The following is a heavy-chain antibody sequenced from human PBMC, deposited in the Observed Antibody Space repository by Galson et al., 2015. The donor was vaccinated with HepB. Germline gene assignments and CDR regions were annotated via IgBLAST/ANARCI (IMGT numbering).Heavy chain of an antibody. Sequence: SVKVSCKASGYTFTSYGISWVRQAPGQGLEWMGWISAYNGNTNYAQKLQGRVTMTTDTSTSTAYMELRSLRSDDTAVYYCARDVIHIAARYPIDYWGQGTLVTVSS. CDR3: ARDVIHIAARYPIDY. V-gene: IGHV1-18*04. D-gene: IGHD6-6*01. J-gene: IGHJ4*02. CDR2: ISAYNGNT. CDR1: GYTFTSYG.